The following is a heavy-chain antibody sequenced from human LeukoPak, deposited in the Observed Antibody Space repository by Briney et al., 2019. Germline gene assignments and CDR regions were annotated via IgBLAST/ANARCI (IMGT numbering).Heavy chain of an antibody. CDR2: IYYSGST. Sequence: KPSETLSLTCTVSGGSISGYYWSWIRQPPGKGLEWIGYIYYSGSTNCNPSLKSRVTISIDTSKNQFSLNLSSVTAADTAVYYCARDNRGERTPGWGYGGFDIWGQGTMVSVSS. CDR3: ARDNRGERTPGWGYGGFDI. D-gene: IGHD3-16*01. CDR1: GGSISGYY. J-gene: IGHJ3*02. V-gene: IGHV4-59*01.